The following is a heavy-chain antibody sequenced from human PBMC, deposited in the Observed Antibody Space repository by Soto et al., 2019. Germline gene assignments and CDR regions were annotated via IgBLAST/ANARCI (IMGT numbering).Heavy chain of an antibody. Sequence: GGSLRLSCSASGFTFSEYSMHWVRQAPGKGLQYVSTISSDGGITYYADSVKGRFTISRDNSKNTLYLQMNSLRPEDTAVYYCVKVSTFYDILTGYYSTNFFDPWGQGTLVTVSS. V-gene: IGHV3-64D*06. D-gene: IGHD3-9*01. CDR3: VKVSTFYDILTGYYSTNFFDP. CDR2: ISSDGGIT. J-gene: IGHJ5*02. CDR1: GFTFSEYS.